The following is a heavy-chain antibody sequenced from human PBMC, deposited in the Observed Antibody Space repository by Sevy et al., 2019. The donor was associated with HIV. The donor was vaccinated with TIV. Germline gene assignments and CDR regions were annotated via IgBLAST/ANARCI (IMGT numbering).Heavy chain of an antibody. CDR2: ISYDGSNK. V-gene: IGHV3-30-3*01. Sequence: GGSLRLSCAASGFTFSSYAMHWVRQAPGKGLEWVAVISYDGSNKYYADSVKGRFTISRDNSKNTLYLQMNSLRAEDTAVYYCARDTNFDYWGQGTLVTVSS. CDR1: GFTFSSYA. J-gene: IGHJ4*02. CDR3: ARDTNFDY. D-gene: IGHD2-2*01.